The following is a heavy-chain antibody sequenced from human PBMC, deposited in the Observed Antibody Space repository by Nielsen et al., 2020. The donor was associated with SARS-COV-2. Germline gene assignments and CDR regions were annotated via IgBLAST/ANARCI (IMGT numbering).Heavy chain of an antibody. J-gene: IGHJ5*02. D-gene: IGHD6-19*01. Sequence: GGSLRLSCAASGFTFSSYGMHWVRQAPGKGLEWVAVIWYDGSNKYYADSVKGRFTISRDNSKNTLYLQMNSLRAEDTAVYYCAKTWYSSGWFDPWGQGTLVTVSS. V-gene: IGHV3-33*06. CDR3: AKTWYSSGWFDP. CDR1: GFTFSSYG. CDR2: IWYDGSNK.